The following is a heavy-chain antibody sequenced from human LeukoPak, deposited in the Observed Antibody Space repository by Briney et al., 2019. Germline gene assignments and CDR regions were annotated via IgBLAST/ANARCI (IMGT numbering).Heavy chain of an antibody. J-gene: IGHJ6*03. CDR1: GFAVSNNY. V-gene: IGHV3-53*01. CDR2: IYNDGST. CDR3: AKVAEVGATGYYYYMDV. Sequence: GGSLRLSCAGSGFAVSNNYMSWVRQAPGKGLEWVSVIYNDGSTYYADSVKGRFTISRDNSKNTLYLQMNSLRAEDTAVYYCAKVAEVGATGYYYYMDVWGKGTTVTISS. D-gene: IGHD1-26*01.